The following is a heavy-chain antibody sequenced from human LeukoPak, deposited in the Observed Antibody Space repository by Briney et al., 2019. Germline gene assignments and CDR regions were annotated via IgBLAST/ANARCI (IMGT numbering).Heavy chain of an antibody. J-gene: IGHJ4*02. Sequence: GGSLRLSCAASGFTFSNAWMSWVRQAPGKGLEWVGRIKSKTDGGTTDYAAPVKGRFTISRDDSKNTLYLQMNSLKTEDTAVYYCTTYYYGSGSYYNEGIDYWGQGTLVTVSS. CDR2: IKSKTDGGTT. V-gene: IGHV3-15*01. CDR3: TTYYYGSGSYYNEGIDY. D-gene: IGHD3-10*01. CDR1: GFTFSNAW.